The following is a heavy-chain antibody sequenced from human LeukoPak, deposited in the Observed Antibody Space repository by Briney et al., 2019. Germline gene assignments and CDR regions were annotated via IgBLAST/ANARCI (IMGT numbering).Heavy chain of an antibody. Sequence: PSETLSLTCTVSGGSISSNKYYWGWIRQPPGKGLEWIGNIYYSGSTYYNPTLKSRVTIFVDTSKNQFSLKLSSVTAADTAVYYCATPYSGGYQGLDIWGQGTMVTVSS. J-gene: IGHJ3*02. CDR3: ATPYSGGYQGLDI. CDR1: GGSISSNKYY. V-gene: IGHV4-39*01. D-gene: IGHD1-26*01. CDR2: IYYSGST.